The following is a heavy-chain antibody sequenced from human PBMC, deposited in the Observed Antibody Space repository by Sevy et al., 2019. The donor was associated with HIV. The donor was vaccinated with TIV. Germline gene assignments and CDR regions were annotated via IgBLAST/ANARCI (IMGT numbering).Heavy chain of an antibody. CDR1: GFTFSSYW. J-gene: IGHJ6*02. Sequence: GGSLRLSCAASGFTFSSYWMSWVRQAPGKGLEWVANIKQDGSEKYYVDSVKGRITISRDNAKNSLYLQMNSLRAEDTAVYYCARDNDYYYYGMDVWGQGTTVTVSS. V-gene: IGHV3-7*01. CDR3: ARDNDYYYYGMDV. CDR2: IKQDGSEK.